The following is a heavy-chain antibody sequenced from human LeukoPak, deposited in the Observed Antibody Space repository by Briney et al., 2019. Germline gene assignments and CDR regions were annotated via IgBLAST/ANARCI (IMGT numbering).Heavy chain of an antibody. CDR2: LYSGGGT. D-gene: IGHD4-11*01. CDR3: ASRLMTTVSYFDC. V-gene: IGHV3-66*01. CDR1: GFTVSSNY. Sequence: GGSLRLSCAASGFTVSSNYMSGVRQAPGKGLEWVSILYSGGGTYYADSVKGRFTTSRDNSKNTLYLQMNSLRAEDTAVYYCASRLMTTVSYFDCWGQGTLVTVSS. J-gene: IGHJ4*02.